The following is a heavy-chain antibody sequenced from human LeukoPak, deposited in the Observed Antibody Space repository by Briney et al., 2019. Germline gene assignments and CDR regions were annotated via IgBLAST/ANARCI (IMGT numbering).Heavy chain of an antibody. J-gene: IGHJ5*02. CDR1: GYTFTSFD. V-gene: IGHV1-8*02. CDR3: ARDSQLWFGEYNTGDNWFDP. D-gene: IGHD3-10*01. Sequence: ASVKVSCKASGYTFTSFDINWVRQATGQGLEWMGWMNPNSGNTGYAQKFQGRVTMTRNTSISTAYMELSSLRSEDTAVYYCARDSQLWFGEYNTGDNWFDPWGQGTLVTVSS. CDR2: MNPNSGNT.